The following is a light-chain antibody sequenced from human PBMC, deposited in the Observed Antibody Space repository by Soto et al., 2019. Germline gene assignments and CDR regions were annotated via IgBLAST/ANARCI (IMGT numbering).Light chain of an antibody. CDR2: EGS. V-gene: IGLV2-23*01. J-gene: IGLJ2*01. CDR1: SSDVGSYNL. CDR3: CSYAAGSTLV. Sequence: QPASVSGSPGQSITISCTGTSSDVGSYNLVSWYQRHPGKAPKLMIYEGSKRPSGVSNRFSGSKSGNTASLTISGLQAEDEADYYCCSYAAGSTLVFGGGTKLTVL.